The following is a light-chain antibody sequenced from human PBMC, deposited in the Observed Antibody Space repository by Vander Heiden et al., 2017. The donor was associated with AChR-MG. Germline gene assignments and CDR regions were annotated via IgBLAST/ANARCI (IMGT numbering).Light chain of an antibody. J-gene: IGKJ4*01. Sequence: DIQMTQSPSSLSASVGDRVCITCQASQDISNYLNWYQQKPGKAPKLLIYDASNLETGVPSRFSGSGSGTDFTFTISSLQPEDIATYYCQQYDNLLGQTPLTFGGGTKVEIK. CDR2: DAS. CDR1: QDISNY. CDR3: QQYDNLLGQTPLT. V-gene: IGKV1-33*01.